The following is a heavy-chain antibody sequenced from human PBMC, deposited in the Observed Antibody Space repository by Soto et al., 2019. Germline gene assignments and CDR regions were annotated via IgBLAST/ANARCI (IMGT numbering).Heavy chain of an antibody. D-gene: IGHD2-2*01. Sequence: GASVKVSCKASGYTFTNYGISWVRQAPGQGLQWMGWISSYNGNTNYAQKVQGRVTLTTDSSTSTTYMELRSLRSDDTAVYYCARGPRYCSTTTCFSGVTWFGPWGQGTLVTVSS. J-gene: IGHJ5*02. CDR3: ARGPRYCSTTTCFSGVTWFGP. V-gene: IGHV1-18*04. CDR1: GYTFTNYG. CDR2: ISSYNGNT.